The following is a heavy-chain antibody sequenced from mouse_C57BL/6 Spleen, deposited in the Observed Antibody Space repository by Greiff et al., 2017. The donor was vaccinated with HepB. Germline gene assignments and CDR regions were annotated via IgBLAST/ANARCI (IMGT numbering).Heavy chain of an antibody. CDR2: IRNKANGYTT. J-gene: IGHJ1*03. Sequence: EVKLVESGGGLVQPGGSLSLSCAASGFTFTDYYMSWVRQPPGKALEWLGFIRNKANGYTTEYSVSVKGRFTISRDNSQSILYLQMNAMRAEDSATYYCARYKDSPWYFDVWGTGTTVTVSS. CDR3: ARYKDSPWYFDV. V-gene: IGHV7-3*01. CDR1: GFTFTDYY.